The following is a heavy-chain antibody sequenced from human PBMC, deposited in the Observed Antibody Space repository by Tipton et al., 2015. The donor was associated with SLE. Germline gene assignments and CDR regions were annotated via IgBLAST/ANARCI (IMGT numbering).Heavy chain of an antibody. J-gene: IGHJ4*02. CDR2: IYHSGST. V-gene: IGHV4-59*12. D-gene: IGHD6-6*01. Sequence: TLSLTCTVPGGSISSYYWSWIRQPPGKGLEWIGYIYHSGSTYYNPSLKSRVTISVDTSKNQFSLKLSSVTAADTAVYYCARDGTLDGYSSTSAFDYWGQGTLVTVSS. CDR1: GGSISSYY. CDR3: ARDGTLDGYSSTSAFDY.